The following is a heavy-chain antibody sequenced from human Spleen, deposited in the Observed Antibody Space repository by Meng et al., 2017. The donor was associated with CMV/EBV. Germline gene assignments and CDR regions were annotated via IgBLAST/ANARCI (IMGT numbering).Heavy chain of an antibody. D-gene: IGHD6-6*01. Sequence: GESLKISCEGSGYSFSSYWIGWVRQMPGKGLEWMGIIYPDDSDTRYSPSFQGQVTISADKSINTAYLQWSSLKASDTAMYYCARHSPIAARHYYGMDVWGQGTTVTVSS. CDR3: ARHSPIAARHYYGMDV. V-gene: IGHV5-51*01. CDR1: GYSFSSYW. CDR2: IYPDDSDT. J-gene: IGHJ6*02.